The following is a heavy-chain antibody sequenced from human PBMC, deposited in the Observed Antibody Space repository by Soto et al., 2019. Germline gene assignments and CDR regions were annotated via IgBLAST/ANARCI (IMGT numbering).Heavy chain of an antibody. V-gene: IGHV3-30*04. CDR2: TLHDGSEH. CDR1: GFSFNSYA. D-gene: IGHD1-1*01. Sequence: GSLRLSCSASGFSFNSYAMHWVRQAPGKGLEWVALTLHDGSEHYYADSVKGRFTISRDNSKNTLHLQMNSLKPEDTAVYYCTADDAIELWSPADHWGQGTLVTVSS. CDR3: TADDAIELWSPADH. J-gene: IGHJ4*02.